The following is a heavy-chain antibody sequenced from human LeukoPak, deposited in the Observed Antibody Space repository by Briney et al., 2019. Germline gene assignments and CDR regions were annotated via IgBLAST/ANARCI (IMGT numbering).Heavy chain of an antibody. Sequence: ASVKVSCKASGYTFTSYGISWVRQAPGQGLEWMGWISAYNGNTNYAQKLQGRVTMTTDTSTSTAYMELRSLRSDDTAVYYCASDIVVVPASPYGYFQHWGQGTLVTVSS. CDR1: GYTFTSYG. CDR3: ASDIVVVPASPYGYFQH. V-gene: IGHV1-18*01. CDR2: ISAYNGNT. J-gene: IGHJ1*01. D-gene: IGHD2-2*01.